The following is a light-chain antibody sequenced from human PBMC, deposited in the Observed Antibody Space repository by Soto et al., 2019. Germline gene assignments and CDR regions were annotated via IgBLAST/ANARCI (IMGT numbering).Light chain of an antibody. CDR3: QVWDSSSDHPV. CDR2: YDS. CDR1: NIGSKS. J-gene: IGLJ3*02. Sequence: SYELTQPPSGSVAPGKTARITCGGNNIGSKSVHWYQQKPGQAPVLVIYYDSDRPSGIPERFSGSNSANTATLTISRVEAGDEADYYCQVWDSSSDHPVFGGGTKVTVL. V-gene: IGLV3-21*04.